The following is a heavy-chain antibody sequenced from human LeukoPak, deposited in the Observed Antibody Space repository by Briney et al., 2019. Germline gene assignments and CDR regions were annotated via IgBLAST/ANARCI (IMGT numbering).Heavy chain of an antibody. V-gene: IGHV3-23*01. CDR2: ISGTGGGI. D-gene: IGHD5-24*01. J-gene: IGHJ3*02. CDR1: GFAFSSYA. Sequence: PGGSLRLSCAASGFAFSSYAMSWVRQAPGKGLEWVSAISGTGGGIYYADSVKGRFTISRDNSKNTLFLQMNSLRAEDTAVYYCAKTVFVATIWSAFDIWGLGTRVTVSS. CDR3: AKTVFVATIWSAFDI.